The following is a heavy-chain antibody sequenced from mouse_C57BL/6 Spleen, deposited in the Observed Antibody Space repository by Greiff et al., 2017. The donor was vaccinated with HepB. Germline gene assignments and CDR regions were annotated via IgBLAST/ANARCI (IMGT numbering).Heavy chain of an antibody. CDR1: GYSITSGYY. V-gene: IGHV3-6*01. J-gene: IGHJ4*01. Sequence: ESGPGLVKPSQSLSLTCSVTGYSITSGYYWNWIRQFPGNKLEWMGYISYDGSNNYNPSLKNRISITRDTSKNQFFLKLNSVTTEDTATYYCARGTTEDAMDYWGQGTSVTVSS. CDR2: ISYDGSN. D-gene: IGHD1-1*01. CDR3: ARGTTEDAMDY.